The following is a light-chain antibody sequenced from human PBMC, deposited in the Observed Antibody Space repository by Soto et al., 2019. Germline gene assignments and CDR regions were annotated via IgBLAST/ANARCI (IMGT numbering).Light chain of an antibody. CDR3: QQASSFPLT. J-gene: IGKJ4*01. CDR1: QLISSW. V-gene: IGKV1-12*01. Sequence: IQMTQSPSSVSASVGDSVTITCRASQLISSWLAWYQVKPGKAPKLVVYGASNRESGVPSRFTGSESGTLFTLTINCLQPEDFATYYCQQASSFPLTFGGGTKVEI. CDR2: GAS.